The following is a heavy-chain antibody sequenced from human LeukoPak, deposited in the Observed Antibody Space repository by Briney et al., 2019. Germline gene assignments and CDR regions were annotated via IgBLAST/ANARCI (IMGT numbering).Heavy chain of an antibody. D-gene: IGHD3-10*01. J-gene: IGHJ4*02. CDR3: ARVPPSLLWFGESPFDY. CDR2: IKQDGSEK. Sequence: GGSLRLSCAASGFTFSSYWMSWVRQAPGKGLEWVANIKQDGSEKYYVDSVKGRFTISRDNAKNSLYLQMNSLRAEDTAVYYCARVPPSLLWFGESPFDYWGQGTLVTVSS. CDR1: GFTFSSYW. V-gene: IGHV3-7*01.